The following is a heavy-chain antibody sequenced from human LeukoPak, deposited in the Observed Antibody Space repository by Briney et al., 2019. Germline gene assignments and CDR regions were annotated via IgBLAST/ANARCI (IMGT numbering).Heavy chain of an antibody. CDR1: GYTLTELS. Sequence: ASVKVSCKVSGYTLTELSMHWVRQAPGKGLEWMGGFDPEDGETIYAQKFQGRVTITADESTSTAYMELSSLRSEDTAVYYCARDEHFSGYYDLDYWGQGTLVTVSS. D-gene: IGHD3-3*01. CDR3: ARDEHFSGYYDLDY. V-gene: IGHV1-24*01. CDR2: FDPEDGET. J-gene: IGHJ4*02.